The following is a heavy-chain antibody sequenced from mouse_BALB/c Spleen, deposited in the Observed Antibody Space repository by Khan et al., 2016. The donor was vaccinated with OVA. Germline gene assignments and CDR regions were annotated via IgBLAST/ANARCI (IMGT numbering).Heavy chain of an antibody. CDR1: GFTFTDYY. J-gene: IGHJ3*01. D-gene: IGHD1-1*02. CDR3: AREGDGGGLAY. CDR2: ISNRGTTL. Sequence: EVELVESGGGFMQPGGSLKLSCATSGFTFTDYYMYWVRQTPERRLEWVAYISNRGTTLYYPDTVRGRFTISRDNAKKILYLQMSRLKSGDTAMYYCAREGDGGGLAYWGQGTLVTISA. V-gene: IGHV5-12*02.